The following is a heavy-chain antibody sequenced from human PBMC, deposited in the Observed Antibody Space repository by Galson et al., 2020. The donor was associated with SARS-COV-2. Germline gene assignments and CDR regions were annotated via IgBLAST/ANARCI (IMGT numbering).Heavy chain of an antibody. J-gene: IGHJ5*02. V-gene: IGHV3-30-3*01. CDR2: ISYDGSNK. Sequence: GESLKISCAASGFTFSSYAMHWVRQAPGKGLEWVAVISYDGSNKYYADSVKGRFTISRDNSKNTLYLQMNSLRAEDTAVYYCARDGYHGGTFFGVVIIHNWFDPWGQGTLVTVSS. CDR3: ARDGYHGGTFFGVVIIHNWFDP. D-gene: IGHD3-3*01. CDR1: GFTFSSYA.